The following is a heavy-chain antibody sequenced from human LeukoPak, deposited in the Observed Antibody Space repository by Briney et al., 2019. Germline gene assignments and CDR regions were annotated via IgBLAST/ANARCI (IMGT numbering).Heavy chain of an antibody. CDR1: GYTFTSYY. J-gene: IGHJ4*02. D-gene: IGHD1-20*01. CDR2: INPSGGST. Sequence: ASAKVSCKASGYTFTSYYMHWVRQAPGQALEGMGIINPSGGSTSYAQKFQGRVTMTRDTSTSTVYMELSSLRSEATAVYYCARDPYNSGDRVGYYFDYWGQGTLVTVSS. V-gene: IGHV1-46*01. CDR3: ARDPYNSGDRVGYYFDY.